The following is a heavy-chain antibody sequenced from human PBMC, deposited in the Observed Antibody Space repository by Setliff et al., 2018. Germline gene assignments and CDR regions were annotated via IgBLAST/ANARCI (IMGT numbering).Heavy chain of an antibody. CDR3: SRLVRFCTKTVCQRISGDDC. CDR1: GYKFTNYG. D-gene: IGHD2-15*01. CDR2: INNYNFNT. J-gene: IGHJ4*02. V-gene: IGHV1-18*01. Sequence: ASVKVSCKASGYKFTNYGVTWVRQAPGQGLEWIGGINNYNFNTNYAQKRQGRVTMTTDTSTSTAYMELRSLRSDDTAVYYCSRLVRFCTKTVCQRISGDDCWGQGTLVTVSS.